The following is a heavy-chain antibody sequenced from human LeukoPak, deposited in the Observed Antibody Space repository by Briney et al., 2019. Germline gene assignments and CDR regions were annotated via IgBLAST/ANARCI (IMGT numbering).Heavy chain of an antibody. CDR2: ISYDGSNK. Sequence: PGRSLRLSCAASGFTFSSYGMHWVRQAPGKGLERVAVISYDGSNKYYADSVKGRFTISRDNSKNTLYLQMNSLRAEDTAVYYCARDSSGSYRPACFDPWGQGTLVTVSS. CDR1: GFTFSSYG. CDR3: ARDSSGSYRPACFDP. D-gene: IGHD3-10*01. J-gene: IGHJ5*02. V-gene: IGHV3-30*03.